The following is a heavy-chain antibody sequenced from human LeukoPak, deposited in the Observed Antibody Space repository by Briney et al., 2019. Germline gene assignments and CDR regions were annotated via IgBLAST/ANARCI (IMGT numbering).Heavy chain of an antibody. V-gene: IGHV3-23*01. CDR1: GFTFSSYA. Sequence: PGGSLRLSCAASGFTFSSYAMSWVRQAPGKGLEWVSAISGSGGSTYYADSVKGRFTISRDNSKNTLYLQMNSLRAEDTAVYYCAKDYYYDSSGYYYFDYWGQGTLVPVSS. CDR3: AKDYYYDSSGYYYFDY. CDR2: ISGSGGST. D-gene: IGHD3-22*01. J-gene: IGHJ4*02.